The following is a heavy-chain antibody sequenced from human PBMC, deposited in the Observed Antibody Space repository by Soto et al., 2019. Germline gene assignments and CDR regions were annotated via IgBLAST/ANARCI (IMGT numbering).Heavy chain of an antibody. J-gene: IGHJ5*02. CDR1: GGSISSGGYS. V-gene: IGHV4-30-2*01. CDR3: ARVPDR. D-gene: IGHD2-2*01. Sequence: SETLSLTCAVSGGSISSGGYSWSWIRQPPGKGLEWIGYIYHGGSTYYNPSLKSRVTISVDRSKNQFSLKLSSVTAADTAVYYCARVPDRWGQGTLVTVSS. CDR2: IYHGGST.